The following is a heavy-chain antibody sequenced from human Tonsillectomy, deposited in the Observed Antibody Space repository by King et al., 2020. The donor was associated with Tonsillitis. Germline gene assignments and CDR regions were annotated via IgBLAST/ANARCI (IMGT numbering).Heavy chain of an antibody. D-gene: IGHD1-26*01. J-gene: IGHJ6*02. CDR3: ASGAAYYYYGMDV. Sequence: VQLVESGGGLVQPGGSLRLSCAASGFTVSNNYMSWVRQAPGKGLEWVSVIYNGGSTYYADSVKGRFTISRHNSKNTLYFQMNSLRAEDTAVYYCASGAAYYYYGMDVWGQGTTVTVSS. V-gene: IGHV3-53*04. CDR1: GFTVSNNY. CDR2: IYNGGST.